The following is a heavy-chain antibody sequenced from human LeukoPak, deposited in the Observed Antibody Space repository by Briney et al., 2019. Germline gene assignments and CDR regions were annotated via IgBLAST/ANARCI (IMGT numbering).Heavy chain of an antibody. J-gene: IGHJ4*02. CDR1: GYTFATYG. D-gene: IGHD6-13*01. CDR2: ISANTGKT. CDR3: AKVAGDRMDY. V-gene: IGHV1-18*01. Sequence: ASVTVSFTASGYTFATYGFCWVRQAPGHGLEWMGWISANTGKTDYARKFQGRVTMTTDTSTSTAYMELRSLRPDDTAVYYCAKVAGDRMDYWGQGTLLTVSS.